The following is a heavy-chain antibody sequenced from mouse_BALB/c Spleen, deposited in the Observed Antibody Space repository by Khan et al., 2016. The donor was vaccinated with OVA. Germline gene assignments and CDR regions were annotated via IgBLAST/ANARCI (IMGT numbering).Heavy chain of an antibody. V-gene: IGHV3-2*02. Sequence: EVQLQESGPGLVKPSQSLSLTCTVTGYSITSDCAWNWIRQFPGNKLEWMGYISYSGRTSYKPSLKSRISINRTTSKNQFFLKLNSVTTEDTATYYCARSVTITTVVATDFDCWGQGTTLTVSS. J-gene: IGHJ2*01. CDR1: GYSITSDCA. CDR3: ARSVTITTVVATDFDC. D-gene: IGHD1-1*01. CDR2: ISYSGRT.